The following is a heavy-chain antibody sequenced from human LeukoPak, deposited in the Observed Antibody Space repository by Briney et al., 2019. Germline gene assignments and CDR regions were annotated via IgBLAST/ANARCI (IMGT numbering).Heavy chain of an antibody. CDR1: GFTFSNYA. D-gene: IGHD3-9*01. J-gene: IGHJ4*02. Sequence: EGSLRLSCAASGFTFSNYAMSWVRQAPGKGLEWVSAITGSGGNTYYADSVKGRFTISRDNSKNTVFLQMNSLRAEDTAVYYCAKWGDYDVLTGYYVSDYWGQGTLVTVSS. V-gene: IGHV3-23*01. CDR3: AKWGDYDVLTGYYVSDY. CDR2: ITGSGGNT.